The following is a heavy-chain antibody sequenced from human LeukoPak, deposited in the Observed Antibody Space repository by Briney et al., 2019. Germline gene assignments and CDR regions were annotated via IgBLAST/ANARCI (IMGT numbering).Heavy chain of an antibody. J-gene: IGHJ5*02. D-gene: IGHD3-3*01. Sequence: SETLSLTCTVSGGSISSSSYYWGWIRQPPGKGLEWIGSIYYSGSTYYNPSLKSRVTISVDTSKNQFSLKLSSVTAADTAVYYCARPPTIFGVVPGGFDPWGQGTLVTVSS. CDR2: IYYSGST. CDR3: ARPPTIFGVVPGGFDP. V-gene: IGHV4-39*01. CDR1: GGSISSSSYY.